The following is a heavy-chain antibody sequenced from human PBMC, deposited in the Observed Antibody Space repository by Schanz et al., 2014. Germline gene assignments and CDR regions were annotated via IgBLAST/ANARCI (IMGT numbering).Heavy chain of an antibody. CDR3: ARHLAESAAAAFDS. D-gene: IGHD2-2*01. Sequence: QVQLQQWGAGLLKPSETLSLTCGVYGGSISGYYWSWIRQPPGKGLEWIGEISHSGRTTYNPSLKSRATISGDTSKNQFFLKLSSVAAADTAVYYCARHLAESAAAAFDSWGQGTLVAVSS. V-gene: IGHV4-34*01. CDR2: ISHSGRT. J-gene: IGHJ4*02. CDR1: GGSISGYY.